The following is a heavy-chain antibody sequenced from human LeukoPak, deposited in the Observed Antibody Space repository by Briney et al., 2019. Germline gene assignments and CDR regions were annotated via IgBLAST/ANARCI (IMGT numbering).Heavy chain of an antibody. CDR1: GFTFSSYA. V-gene: IGHV3-23*01. CDR2: ISGGGGST. D-gene: IGHD3-22*01. J-gene: IGHJ4*02. Sequence: QTGGSLRLSCAASGFTFSSYAMSWVRQAPGKGLEWVSAISGGGGSTYYADSVKGRFTISRDNSKNTLYLRMNSLRAEDTAVYYCATDQNYYDSSGYYSFDYWGQGTLVTVSS. CDR3: ATDQNYYDSSGYYSFDY.